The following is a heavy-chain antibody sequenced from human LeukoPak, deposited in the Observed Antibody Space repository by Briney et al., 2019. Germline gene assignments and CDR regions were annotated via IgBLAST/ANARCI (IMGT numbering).Heavy chain of an antibody. CDR1: GGSFSSYY. J-gene: IGHJ4*02. Sequence: SETLSLTCAVYGGSFSSYYWNWIRQPPGKGLEWIGEIYHIGSTDYNPSLKSRVTISVDTSKNQFSLKLSSVTAADTAVYYCARGPGYSYGGRGYYFDYWGQGTLVTVSS. CDR2: IYHIGST. V-gene: IGHV4-34*01. CDR3: ARGPGYSYGGRGYYFDY. D-gene: IGHD5-18*01.